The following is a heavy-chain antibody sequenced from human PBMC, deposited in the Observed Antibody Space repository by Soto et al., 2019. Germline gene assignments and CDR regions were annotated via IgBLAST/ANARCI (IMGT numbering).Heavy chain of an antibody. Sequence: VASVKVSCKASGYTFTSYGISWVRQARGQRLEWIGWIVVGSGNTNYAQKFQERVTITRDMSTSTAYMELSSLRSEDTAVYYCAAALSIAVAVSLDYWGQGTLVTVSS. V-gene: IGHV1-58*02. CDR1: GYTFTSYG. CDR2: IVVGSGNT. J-gene: IGHJ4*02. CDR3: AAALSIAVAVSLDY. D-gene: IGHD6-19*01.